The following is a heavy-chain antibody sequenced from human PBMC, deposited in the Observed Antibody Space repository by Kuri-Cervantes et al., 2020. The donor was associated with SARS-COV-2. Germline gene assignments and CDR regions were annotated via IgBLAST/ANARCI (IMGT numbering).Heavy chain of an antibody. Sequence: GESLKISCAASGFTFSSYAMSWVRQAPGKGLEWVSAISGSGGSTYYADSVKGRFTISRDNSKNSLYLEMNSLGPEDTAVYYCAKVETASLDYWGQGTLVTGYS. V-gene: IGHV3-23*01. J-gene: IGHJ4*02. CDR1: GFTFSSYA. CDR3: AKVETASLDY. D-gene: IGHD3-3*01. CDR2: ISGSGGST.